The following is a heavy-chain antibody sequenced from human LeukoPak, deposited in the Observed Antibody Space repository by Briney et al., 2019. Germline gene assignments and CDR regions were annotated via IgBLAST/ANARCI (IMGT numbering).Heavy chain of an antibody. Sequence: PGGSLRLSCAASGFTFSSYSMNWVRQAPGKGLEWVSSISSSSSYIYYEDSVKGRFTISRDNDKNSLYLQLNSLRAEDTAVYYCARAEGIAAAGYYFDYWGQGTLVTVSS. V-gene: IGHV3-21*01. CDR3: ARAEGIAAAGYYFDY. CDR1: GFTFSSYS. D-gene: IGHD6-13*01. J-gene: IGHJ4*02. CDR2: ISSSSSYI.